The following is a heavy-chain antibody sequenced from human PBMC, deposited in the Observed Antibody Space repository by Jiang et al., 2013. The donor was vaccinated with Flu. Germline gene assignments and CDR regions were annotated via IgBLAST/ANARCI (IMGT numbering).Heavy chain of an antibody. CDR1: GFTFSSYA. V-gene: IGHV3-23*01. J-gene: IGHJ4*02. CDR2: ISGSGGST. CDR3: AKQHTGQNYYDSVGSHLGFDY. D-gene: IGHD3-22*01. Sequence: VQLLESGGGMVQPGGSLRLSCAGSGFTFSSYAMSWVRQAPGKGLEWVSGISGSGGSTYYAGSVKGRFSISRDNSNNTLSLQMNSLRAEDTAVYYCAKQHTGQNYYDSVGSHLGFDYWGQGTLVTVSS.